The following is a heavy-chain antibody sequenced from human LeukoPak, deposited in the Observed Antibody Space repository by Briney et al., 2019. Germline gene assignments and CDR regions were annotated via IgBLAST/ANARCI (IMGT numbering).Heavy chain of an antibody. V-gene: IGHV1-69*04. CDR1: GGTFSSYA. D-gene: IGHD3-22*01. CDR3: ARDRLYYYDSSGYYQTPDY. J-gene: IGHJ4*02. CDR2: IIPIFGIA. Sequence: SVKVSCKASGGTFSSYAISWVRQAPEQGLEWMGRIIPIFGIANYAQKFQGRVTITADKSTSTAYMELSSLRSEDTAVYYCARDRLYYYDSSGYYQTPDYWGQGTLVTVSS.